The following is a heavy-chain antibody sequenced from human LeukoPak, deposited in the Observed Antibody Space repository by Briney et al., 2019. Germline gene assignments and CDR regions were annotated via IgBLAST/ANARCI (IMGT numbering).Heavy chain of an antibody. CDR1: GFTFSSYW. D-gene: IGHD6-19*01. Sequence: GGSLRLSCAASGFTFSSYWMHWVRQAPGKGLVWVSRITSDGSGTSSADSVKGRFTISRDNAKNSLYLKMISLSAEDTAVYYCANMYSGWYMDDWGQGTLVTVSS. J-gene: IGHJ4*02. CDR3: ANMYSGWYMDD. V-gene: IGHV3-74*01. CDR2: ITSDGSGT.